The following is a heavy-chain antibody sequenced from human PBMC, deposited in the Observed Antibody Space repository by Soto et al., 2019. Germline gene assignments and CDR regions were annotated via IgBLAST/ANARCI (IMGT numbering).Heavy chain of an antibody. CDR2: IIPIFGTA. CDR3: ARYLSNSGSYYLWFDP. V-gene: IGHV1-69*06. CDR1: GGTFSSYA. D-gene: IGHD1-26*01. J-gene: IGHJ5*02. Sequence: ASVKVSCKASGGTFSSYAISWVRQAPGQGLEWMGGIIPIFGTANYAQKFQGRVTITADKSTSTAYMELSSLRSEDTAVYYCARYLSNSGSYYLWFDPWGQGSLVTVS.